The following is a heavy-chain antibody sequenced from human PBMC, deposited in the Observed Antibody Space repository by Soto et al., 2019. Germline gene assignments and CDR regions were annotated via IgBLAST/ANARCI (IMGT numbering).Heavy chain of an antibody. J-gene: IGHJ3*02. CDR2: ISGSGGST. CDR1: GFTFSSYA. Sequence: GGSLRLSCAASGFTFSSYAMSWVRQAPGKGLEWVSAISGSGGSTYYADSVQGRFTISRDNSKNTLYLQMNSLRAEDTAVYYCAKCWYRAPALVDVFDSGGQGTWATVSS. CDR3: AKCWYRAPALVDVFDS. D-gene: IGHD5-18*01. V-gene: IGHV3-23*01.